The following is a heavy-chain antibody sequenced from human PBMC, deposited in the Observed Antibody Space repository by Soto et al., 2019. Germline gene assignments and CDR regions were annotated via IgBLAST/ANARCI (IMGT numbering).Heavy chain of an antibody. Sequence: SETLSLTCTVSGGSISSSSYYWGWIRQPPGKGLEWIGSIYYSGSTYYNPSLKSRVTISVDTSKNQFSLKLSSVTAADTAVYYCAGEGTWSGYYYYGMDVWGQGTTVTV. CDR2: IYYSGST. D-gene: IGHD1-1*01. CDR1: GGSISSSSYY. V-gene: IGHV4-39*01. CDR3: AGEGTWSGYYYYGMDV. J-gene: IGHJ6*02.